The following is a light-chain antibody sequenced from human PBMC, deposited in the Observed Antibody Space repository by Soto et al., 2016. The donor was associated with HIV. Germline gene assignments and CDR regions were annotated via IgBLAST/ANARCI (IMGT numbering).Light chain of an antibody. Sequence: DVVMTQSPLSLPVTPGQPASVSCRSSQSLVHRNGNTYLNWFYQRPGQSPRRLIYEVSKRDSGVPDRFSGSGSGTDFTLQISRVEAEDVGVYYCVQGTHWPPYTFGQGTKLEIK. V-gene: IGKV2-30*02. J-gene: IGKJ2*01. CDR1: QSLVHRNGNTY. CDR2: EVS. CDR3: VQGTHWPPYT.